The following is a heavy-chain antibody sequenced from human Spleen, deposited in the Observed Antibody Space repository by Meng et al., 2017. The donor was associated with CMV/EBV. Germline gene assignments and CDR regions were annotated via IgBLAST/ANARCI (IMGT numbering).Heavy chain of an antibody. J-gene: IGHJ6*02. CDR3: ARGEYSNYHQYYYAMDV. CDR2: ISSSSDYK. V-gene: IGHV3-21*01. D-gene: IGHD4-11*01. Sequence: GESLKISCAASGFTFSSHTMNWVRQAPGKGLEWVSSISSSSDYKYYADSVRGRFTISRDNAKNSLYLQMNGLRADDTAVYYCARGEYSNYHQYYYAMDVWGQGTTVTVSS. CDR1: GFTFSSHT.